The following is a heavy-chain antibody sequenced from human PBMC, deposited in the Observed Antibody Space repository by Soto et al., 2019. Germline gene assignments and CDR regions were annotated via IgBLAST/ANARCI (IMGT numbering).Heavy chain of an antibody. CDR3: ARLLYDSRGYYYFDY. Sequence: SETVWLTCTFNCSSIGCSGYNLGWIRPRHGKGLEWIGSVYDSGRTYAIPSLKSRITLSADRAKNQFSLKLTSVTAADTAVYYCARLLYDSRGYYYFDYWGQGNLVTVSS. V-gene: IGHV4-39*01. CDR1: CSSIGCSGYN. J-gene: IGHJ4*02. D-gene: IGHD3-22*01. CDR2: VYDSGRT.